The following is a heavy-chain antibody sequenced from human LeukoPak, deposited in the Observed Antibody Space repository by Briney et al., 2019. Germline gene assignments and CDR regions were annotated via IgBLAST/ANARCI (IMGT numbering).Heavy chain of an antibody. V-gene: IGHV3-21*01. J-gene: IGHJ4*02. Sequence: PGGSLRLSCAASGLTLSTYNMNWVRQAPGKGLEWVSSISRSTSYIYYADSVKGRFTISRDNAKNSLYLQMNSLTAEDTAVYYCARDGSITMIRPLDYWGQGTLVTVSS. CDR1: GLTLSTYN. D-gene: IGHD3-10*01. CDR2: ISRSTSYI. CDR3: ARDGSITMIRPLDY.